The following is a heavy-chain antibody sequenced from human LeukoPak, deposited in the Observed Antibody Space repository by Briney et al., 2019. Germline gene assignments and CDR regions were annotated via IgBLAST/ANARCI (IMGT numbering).Heavy chain of an antibody. D-gene: IGHD1-26*01. V-gene: IGHV3-21*01. J-gene: IGHJ5*02. CDR3: ARDGEVGVGRWFDP. Sequence: GGSLRLSCAASGFTFDDYGMSWVRQAPGKGLEWVSSITSSSTYIYYADSVKGRFTFSRDNAKNSLSLQMNSLRAEDTAVYYCARDGEVGVGRWFDPWGQGTLVTVSS. CDR2: ITSSSTYI. CDR1: GFTFDDYG.